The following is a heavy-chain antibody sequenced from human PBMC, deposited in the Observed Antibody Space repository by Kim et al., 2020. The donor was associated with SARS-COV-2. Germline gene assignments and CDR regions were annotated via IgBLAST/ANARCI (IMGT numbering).Heavy chain of an antibody. CDR2: IYYSGST. CDR1: GGSISSGGYY. J-gene: IGHJ4*02. V-gene: IGHV4-31*03. CDR3: ANYDSSGYIPH. Sequence: SETLSLTCTVSGGSISSGGYYWSWIRQHPGKGLEWIGYIYYSGSTYYNPSLKSRVTISVDTSKNQFSLKLSSVTAADTAVYYCANYDSSGYIPHWGQGTLVTVSS. D-gene: IGHD3-22*01.